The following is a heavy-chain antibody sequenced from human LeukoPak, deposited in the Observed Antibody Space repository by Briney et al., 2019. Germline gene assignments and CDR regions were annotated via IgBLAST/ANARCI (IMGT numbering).Heavy chain of an antibody. CDR3: VAGSGYSPADAFYI. CDR1: GFTYDYA. Sequence: GGSLRLSCAASGFTYDYAMYWVRQAPGKGLEWVAGISWNSGKTGYADSVKGRFTVSRDNAKNSLFLQMNSLRTEDAALYYCVAGSGYSPADAFYIWGPGTRVTVSS. CDR2: ISWNSGKT. V-gene: IGHV3-9*01. J-gene: IGHJ3*02. D-gene: IGHD3-3*01.